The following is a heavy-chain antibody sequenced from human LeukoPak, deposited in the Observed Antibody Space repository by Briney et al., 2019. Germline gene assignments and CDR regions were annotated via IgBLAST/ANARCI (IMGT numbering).Heavy chain of an antibody. CDR2: ISTCGSTM. Sequence: GGSLRLSCAASGFTFSSYSMGWVRQGPGRGLEWVSYISTCGSTMYYADSVKGRFTISRDNAKSSLYLQMNSLRAEDTAVYYCARQRRYCSSTSCYFGYYGLDVWGQGTTVTVSS. J-gene: IGHJ6*02. CDR3: ARQRRYCSSTSCYFGYYGLDV. D-gene: IGHD2-2*01. V-gene: IGHV3-48*01. CDR1: GFTFSSYS.